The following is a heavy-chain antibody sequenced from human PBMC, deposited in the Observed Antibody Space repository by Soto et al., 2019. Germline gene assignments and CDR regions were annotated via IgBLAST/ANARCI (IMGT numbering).Heavy chain of an antibody. J-gene: IGHJ4*02. Sequence: SETLSLTCTVSGGSVSSGSYYWSWIRQPAGKGLEWIGRIYTSGSTNYNPSLKSRVTMSVDTSKNQFSLKLSSVTAADTAVYYCAREEPYYYGSGQFDYWGQGTLVTVSS. CDR3: AREEPYYYGSGQFDY. CDR2: IYTSGST. D-gene: IGHD3-10*01. CDR1: GGSVSSGSYY. V-gene: IGHV4-61*02.